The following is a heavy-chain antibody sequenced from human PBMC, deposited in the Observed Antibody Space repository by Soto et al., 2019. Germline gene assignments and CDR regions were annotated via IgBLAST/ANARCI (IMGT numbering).Heavy chain of an antibody. D-gene: IGHD5-12*01. Sequence: QVQLQQWGAGLLKPSETLSLTCAVYGGSFSGYYWSWIRQPPGKGLEWIGEINHSGSTNYNPSLKSRVTISVDTSKNQFSLKLSSVTAADTAAYYCARGVAPINWFDPWGQGTLVTVSS. CDR1: GGSFSGYY. V-gene: IGHV4-34*01. CDR2: INHSGST. CDR3: ARGVAPINWFDP. J-gene: IGHJ5*02.